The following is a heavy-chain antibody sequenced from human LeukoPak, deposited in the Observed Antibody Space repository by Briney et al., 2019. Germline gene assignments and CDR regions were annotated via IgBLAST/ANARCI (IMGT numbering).Heavy chain of an antibody. J-gene: IGHJ4*02. Sequence: GGSLRLSCAASGFTFSNYAMYWARQDPGEGLEWVSTITSGDNTYYADSVKGRFTISRDNSKNTLYLQINSLRAEDTAIYYCSNAHFRDYWGQGTLVTVSS. CDR1: GFTFSNYA. CDR2: ITSGDNT. V-gene: IGHV3-23*01. D-gene: IGHD2/OR15-2a*01. CDR3: SNAHFRDY.